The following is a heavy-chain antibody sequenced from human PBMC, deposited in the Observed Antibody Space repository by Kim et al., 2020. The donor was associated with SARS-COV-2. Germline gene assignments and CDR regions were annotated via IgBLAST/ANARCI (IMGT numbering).Heavy chain of an antibody. D-gene: IGHD3-22*01. CDR1: GGSISSGGYY. CDR2: IYYSGST. Sequence: SETLSLTCTVSGGSISSGGYYWSWIRQHQGKGLEWIGYIYYSGSTYYNPSLKSRVTISVDTSKNQFSWKLSSVTAADTAVYYCARARAITMIVVVTMDAFDILGQGTMVTVSS. V-gene: IGHV4-31*03. J-gene: IGHJ3*02. CDR3: ARARAITMIVVVTMDAFDI.